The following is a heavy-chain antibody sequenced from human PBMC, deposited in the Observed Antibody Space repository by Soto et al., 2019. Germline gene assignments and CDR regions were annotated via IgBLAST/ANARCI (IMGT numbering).Heavy chain of an antibody. J-gene: IGHJ3*02. Sequence: PGGSLRLSCAASGFTFSSYAMSWVRQAPGKGLEWVSAISGSGGSTYYADSVKGRFTISRDNSKNTQYLQMNSLRAEDTAVYYCAKDLSGKITMIGVGGLAFDIWGQGTMVTVS. CDR1: GFTFSSYA. D-gene: IGHD3-22*01. V-gene: IGHV3-23*01. CDR2: ISGSGGST. CDR3: AKDLSGKITMIGVGGLAFDI.